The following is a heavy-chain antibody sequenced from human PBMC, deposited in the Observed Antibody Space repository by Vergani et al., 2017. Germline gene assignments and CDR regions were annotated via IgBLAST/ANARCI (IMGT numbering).Heavy chain of an antibody. Sequence: QVQLVQSGAEVKKPGSSVKVSCKASGGTFSSYTISWVRQAPRQGLEWMGRIIPILGIANYAQKFQGRVTITADKSTSTAYMELSSLRSEDTAVYYCARGDSSTRGIDYWGQGTLVTVSS. CDR1: GGTFSSYT. V-gene: IGHV1-69*02. J-gene: IGHJ4*02. CDR3: ARGDSSTRGIDY. CDR2: IIPILGIA. D-gene: IGHD6-13*01.